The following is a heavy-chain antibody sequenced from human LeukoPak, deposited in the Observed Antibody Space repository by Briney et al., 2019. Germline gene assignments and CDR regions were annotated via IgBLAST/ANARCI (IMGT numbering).Heavy chain of an antibody. D-gene: IGHD4-17*01. CDR3: ARQGYADFSSRPFDY. J-gene: IGHJ4*02. Sequence: SETLSLTCTVSGGSIINSGYYWGWIRQPPGKGLEWIGSVYYSGNTYYNPSLKSRVTISVDTSKSQFSLKLRSVTAADTAMYYCARQGYADFSSRPFDYWGQGTLVTVSS. CDR2: VYYSGNT. V-gene: IGHV4-39*01. CDR1: GGSIINSGYY.